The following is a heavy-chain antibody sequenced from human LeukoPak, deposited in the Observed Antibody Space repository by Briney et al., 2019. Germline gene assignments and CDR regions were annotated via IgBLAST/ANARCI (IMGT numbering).Heavy chain of an antibody. CDR1: GYNFRSYG. D-gene: IGHD5-18*01. CDR2: ITAGNGNT. J-gene: IGHJ3*02. Sequence: ASVKVSCKASGYNFRSYGIGWVRQAPRQGLEWMGWITAGNGNTNYAQKVQGRVTMTTDTSTSTAYMGLRSLRSDDTAVYFCARDLARGYSYGYNAFDIWGQGTMVTVSS. CDR3: ARDLARGYSYGYNAFDI. V-gene: IGHV1-18*01.